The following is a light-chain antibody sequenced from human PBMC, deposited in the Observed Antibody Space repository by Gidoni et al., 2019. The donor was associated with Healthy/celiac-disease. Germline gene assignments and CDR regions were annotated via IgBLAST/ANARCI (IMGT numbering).Light chain of an antibody. CDR3: SSYAGSNNWVV. J-gene: IGLJ2*01. V-gene: IGLV2-8*01. CDR2: EVS. Sequence: QSALTQPPSASGSPGQSVTISCPGTSSDVGGYNYVSWYQQHPGKAPKLMIYEVSNRPSGVPDRFSGSKSGNTASLTVSGLQAEDEADYYCSSYAGSNNWVVFGGGTKLTVL. CDR1: SSDVGGYNY.